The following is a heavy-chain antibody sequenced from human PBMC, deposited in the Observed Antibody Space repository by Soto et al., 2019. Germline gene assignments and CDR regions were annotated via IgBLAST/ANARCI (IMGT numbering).Heavy chain of an antibody. D-gene: IGHD1-26*01. CDR3: ARQRATVTLQAFDI. V-gene: IGHV5-51*01. CDR2: IYPGDSDT. Sequence: GESLKICCKGSGYSFTSYWIGWVRQMPGIGLVLLLIIYPGDSDTLYSPSFQGQVTISAVKSISTAYLQWSSLKASVTAMYYFARQRATVTLQAFDIWGQGTMVTVSS. CDR1: GYSFTSYW. J-gene: IGHJ3*02.